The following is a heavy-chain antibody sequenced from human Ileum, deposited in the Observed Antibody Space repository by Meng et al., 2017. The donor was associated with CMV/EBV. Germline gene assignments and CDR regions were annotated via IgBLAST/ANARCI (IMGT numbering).Heavy chain of an antibody. Sequence: GGSLRLSCAASGFTFSNAYMSWVRQAPGKGLEWVGRIKSKTDGGTTDYAAPVKGRFTISRDDSKNTLHLQMNNLKTEDTAVYYCTTWSLWSGYYRAFDIWGQGTMVTVSS. D-gene: IGHD3-3*01. CDR3: TTWSLWSGYYRAFDI. CDR2: IKSKTDGGTT. J-gene: IGHJ3*02. CDR1: GFTFSNAY. V-gene: IGHV3-15*01.